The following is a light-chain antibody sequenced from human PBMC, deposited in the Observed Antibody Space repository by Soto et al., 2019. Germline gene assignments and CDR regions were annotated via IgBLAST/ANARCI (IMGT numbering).Light chain of an antibody. V-gene: IGKV3-20*01. CDR3: QQYGSSPLFT. CDR1: QSVSSSY. CDR2: GSS. Sequence: EIVLTQSPGTLSLSPGERATLSCRASQSVSSSYLAWYQQKPGQAPRLLIYGSSSRATGIPDRFSGSGSGTDFTLTISRLEPDDFAVYYCQQYGSSPLFTFGPGTKGDIK. J-gene: IGKJ3*01.